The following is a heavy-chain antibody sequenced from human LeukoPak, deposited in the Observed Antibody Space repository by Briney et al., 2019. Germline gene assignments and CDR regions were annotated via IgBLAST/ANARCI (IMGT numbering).Heavy chain of an antibody. J-gene: IGHJ5*02. V-gene: IGHV4-4*02. CDR2: INHSGST. Sequence: PGGSLRLSCAASGFKFSSNWMSWVRQPPGKGLEWIGEINHSGSTNYNPSLKSRVTISVDTSKNQFSLKLSSVTAADTAVYYCAREVLWFGDPRCWFDPWGQGTLVTVSS. D-gene: IGHD3-10*01. CDR3: AREVLWFGDPRCWFDP. CDR1: GFKFSSNW.